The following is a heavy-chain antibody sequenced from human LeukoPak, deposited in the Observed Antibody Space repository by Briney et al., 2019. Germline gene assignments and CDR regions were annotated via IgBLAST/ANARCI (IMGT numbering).Heavy chain of an antibody. Sequence: SETLSLTCAVYGGSFSGYYWSWIRQPPGKGLEWIGEINHSGSTNYNPSLKSRVTISVDTSKNQFSLKLSSVTAADTAVYYCARRLDTAMVSWGQGTLVTVSS. CDR1: GGSFSGYY. J-gene: IGHJ5*02. D-gene: IGHD5-18*01. V-gene: IGHV4-34*01. CDR2: INHSGST. CDR3: ARRLDTAMVS.